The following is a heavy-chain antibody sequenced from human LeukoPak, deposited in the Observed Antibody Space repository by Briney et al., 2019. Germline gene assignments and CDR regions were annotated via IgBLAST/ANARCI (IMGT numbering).Heavy chain of an antibody. V-gene: IGHV3-21*01. CDR2: ISSSSSYI. Sequence: PGGSLRLSCAASGFTFKAYSMNWVRQAPGKGLEWVSSISSSSSYIYYADSVKGRFTISRDNAKNSLYLQMNSLRAEDTAVYYCATYSSSNGREFQYWGQGTLVTVSS. D-gene: IGHD2-2*01. CDR3: ATYSSSNGREFQY. J-gene: IGHJ1*01. CDR1: GFTFKAYS.